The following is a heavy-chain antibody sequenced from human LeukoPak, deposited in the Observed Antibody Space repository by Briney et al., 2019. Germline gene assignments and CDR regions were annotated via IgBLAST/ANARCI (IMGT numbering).Heavy chain of an antibody. CDR1: GFTFDDYA. J-gene: IGHJ6*02. CDR2: ISWNSGTI. CDR3: AKDIGAPYSSYYYYGMDV. D-gene: IGHD1-26*01. Sequence: PGRSLRLSCAASGFTFDDYAMHWVRQAPGKGLEWVSGISWNSGTICYADSVKGRFTISRDNAKNSLYMQMNSVRDEDTALYHRAKDIGAPYSSYYYYGMDVWGQGTTVTVSS. V-gene: IGHV3-9*01.